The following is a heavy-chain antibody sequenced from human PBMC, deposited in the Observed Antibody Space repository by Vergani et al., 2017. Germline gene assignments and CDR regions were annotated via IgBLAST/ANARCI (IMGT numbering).Heavy chain of an antibody. V-gene: IGHV4-59*01. D-gene: IGHD6-19*01. CDR3: ARGWVSGWYGELGY. J-gene: IGHJ4*02. CDR2: IYYTGST. CDR1: GCSISSYY. Sequence: QVQLQESGPGLVKPSETLSLTCTVSGCSISSYYWTWIRQPPGKGLEWIGNIYYTGSTNYNPSLQSRVTMSVDTSNNQFSLRLSSVTAADTAVYYCARGWVSGWYGELGYWGQGTLVTVSS.